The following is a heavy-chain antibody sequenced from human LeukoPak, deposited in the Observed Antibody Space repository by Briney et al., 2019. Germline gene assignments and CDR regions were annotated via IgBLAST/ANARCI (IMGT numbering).Heavy chain of an antibody. CDR3: VRHLATSGSYPLDY. D-gene: IGHD2-15*01. J-gene: IGHJ4*02. Sequence: GGSLRLSCAASGFTFTDYAMSWVSQDPGTGLEWVSAISGIGNAIFYASSVKGRFTISRDSSKNTLSLQMSSLRAEDTAVYYCVRHLATSGSYPLDYWGQGTLVTVSS. V-gene: IGHV3-23*01. CDR2: ISGIGNAI. CDR1: GFTFTDYA.